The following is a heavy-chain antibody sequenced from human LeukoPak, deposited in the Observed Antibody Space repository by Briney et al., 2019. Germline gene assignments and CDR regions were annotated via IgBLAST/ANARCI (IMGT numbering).Heavy chain of an antibody. V-gene: IGHV3-15*01. Sequence: GGSLRLLCAASGFTFSKAWMSWARHPPGKALEWVGRIKSKTDDGPTDYAAPVKGRFTISRDDSKNKLYLQMNSLKTEDTAVYYCTTEMGEFYDFWSGYQIKNWFDPWGQGTLVTVSS. J-gene: IGHJ5*02. D-gene: IGHD3-3*01. CDR2: IKSKTDDGPT. CDR3: TTEMGEFYDFWSGYQIKNWFDP. CDR1: GFTFSKAW.